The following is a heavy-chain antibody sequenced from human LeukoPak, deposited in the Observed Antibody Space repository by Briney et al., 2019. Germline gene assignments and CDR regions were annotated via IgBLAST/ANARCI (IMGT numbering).Heavy chain of an antibody. Sequence: ASVKVSCKASGYTFSDYYMHWVRRAPGQGLEWMGWINPDSGGTNYAQKFQGRVTMTRDTSISTAYMELSRLRSDDTAVYYCARDREEYCSGGSCQAFDIWGQGTMVTVSS. J-gene: IGHJ3*02. V-gene: IGHV1-2*02. D-gene: IGHD2-15*01. CDR2: INPDSGGT. CDR3: ARDREEYCSGGSCQAFDI. CDR1: GYTFSDYY.